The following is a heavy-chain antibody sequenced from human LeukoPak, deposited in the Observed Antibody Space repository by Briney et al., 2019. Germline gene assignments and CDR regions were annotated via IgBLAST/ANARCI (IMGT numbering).Heavy chain of an antibody. CDR1: GYTFTCYY. Sequence: ASVKVSCKASGYTFTCYYMHWVRQAPGQGLEWMGRINPNSGGTNYAQKFQGRVTMTRDTSISTAYMELSRLRSDDTAVYYCARVFRGGSDYYDSSGYYRPFDYWGQGTLVTVSS. D-gene: IGHD3-22*01. V-gene: IGHV1-2*06. CDR3: ARVFRGGSDYYDSSGYYRPFDY. J-gene: IGHJ4*02. CDR2: INPNSGGT.